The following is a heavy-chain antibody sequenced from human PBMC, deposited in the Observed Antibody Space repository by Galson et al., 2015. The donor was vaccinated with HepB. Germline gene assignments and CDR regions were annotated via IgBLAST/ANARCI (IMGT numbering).Heavy chain of an antibody. CDR2: ISYDGSNK. D-gene: IGHD2-21*02. J-gene: IGHJ4*02. CDR3: AKDSLAYGGGDCYNLDY. Sequence: SLRLSCAASGFTFSSYGMHWVRQAPGKGLEWVAVISYDGSNKYYADSVKGRFTISRDNSKNTLYLQMNSLRAEDTAVYYCAKDSLAYGGGDCYNLDYWGQGTLVTVSS. V-gene: IGHV3-30*18. CDR1: GFTFSSYG.